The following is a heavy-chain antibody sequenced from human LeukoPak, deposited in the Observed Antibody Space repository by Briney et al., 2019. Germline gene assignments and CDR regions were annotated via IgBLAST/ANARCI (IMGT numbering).Heavy chain of an antibody. CDR1: GFTFSSYA. V-gene: IGHV3-23*01. Sequence: GGSLRLSCAASGFTFSSYAMSWVRQAPGKGLEWVSGFSGSGDNTYYAEYEKGRFTISRDNSKNTLYLQMNSLRAEDTAVYYCARGAPAGPFDALDIRGQGTMVTVSS. CDR3: ARGAPAGPFDALDI. J-gene: IGHJ3*02. CDR2: FSGSGDNT. D-gene: IGHD6-13*01.